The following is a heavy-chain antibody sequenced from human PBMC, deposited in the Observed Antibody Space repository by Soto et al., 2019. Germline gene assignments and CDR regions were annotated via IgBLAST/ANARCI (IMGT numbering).Heavy chain of an antibody. CDR2: IYYSGST. V-gene: IGHV4-31*03. D-gene: IGHD5-18*01. J-gene: IGHJ5*02. Sequence: QVQLQESGPGLVKPSQTLSLTCTVSGGSISSGGYYWSWIRQHPGKGLEWIGYIYYSGSTYYNPSLKSRVTISVDPSKNQFSLKLSSVTAADTAVYYCAALQLWGEFSVVDPWGQGTLVTVSS. CDR3: AALQLWGEFSVVDP. CDR1: GGSISSGGYY.